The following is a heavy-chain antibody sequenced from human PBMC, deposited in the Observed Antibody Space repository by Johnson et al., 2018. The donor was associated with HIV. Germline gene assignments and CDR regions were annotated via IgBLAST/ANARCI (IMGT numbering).Heavy chain of an antibody. V-gene: IGHV3-7*01. J-gene: IGHJ3*02. D-gene: IGHD1-14*01. CDR1: GFSFSSNW. CDR2: IRHDGSEK. Sequence: VQLVESGGGLVQPGGSLRLSCVGSGFSFSSNWMSWVRQAPGKGLEWVANIRHDGSEKYYVDPVMGRFTISRDNAKNSLFLQMNSPRTEDTAMYYCASSELATMDNAFDIWGRGTMVTVSS. CDR3: ASSELATMDNAFDI.